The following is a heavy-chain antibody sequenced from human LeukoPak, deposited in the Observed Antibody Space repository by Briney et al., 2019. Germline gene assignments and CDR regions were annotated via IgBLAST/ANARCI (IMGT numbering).Heavy chain of an antibody. V-gene: IGHV3-23*01. CDR2: ISGSGGST. CDR3: ARGSGNSFDY. CDR1: GFTFSSYA. D-gene: IGHD3-10*01. Sequence: SGGSLRLSCAASGFTFSSYAMSWVRQAPGKGLEWVSAISGSGGSTYYADSVKGRFTISRDNSKNTLYLQMNNLRDEDTAVYYCARGSGNSFDYWGQGALVTVSS. J-gene: IGHJ4*02.